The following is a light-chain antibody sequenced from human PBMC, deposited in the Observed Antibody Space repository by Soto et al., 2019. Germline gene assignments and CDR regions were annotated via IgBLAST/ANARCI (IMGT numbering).Light chain of an antibody. CDR1: QSVSIH. V-gene: IGKV3-15*01. J-gene: IGKJ5*01. Sequence: EVVMTQYPATLSVSPGEGATVSCRASQSVSIHLAWYQHKPGQAPRLLFYDASTRATGIPARFSGSGSGTEFTLTISSLQSEDFAVYYCQHYHGWPITFGQGRLLEIK. CDR2: DAS. CDR3: QHYHGWPIT.